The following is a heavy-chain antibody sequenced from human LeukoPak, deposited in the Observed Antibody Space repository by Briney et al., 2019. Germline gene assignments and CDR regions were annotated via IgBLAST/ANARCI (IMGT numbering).Heavy chain of an antibody. CDR2: LYISGST. CDR1: GASISSYY. V-gene: IGHV4-4*07. D-gene: IGHD3-22*01. J-gene: IGHJ6*02. CDR3: ASQRWYESGGWEYGMAV. Sequence: SETLSLTCTVSGASISSYYYNWIRQTAGGGLEWIGRLYISGSTDYNPSLKSRVTISVDTSMNQFYLKMNSVTAADTAVYYCASQRWYESGGWEYGMAVWGQGTTVTVSS.